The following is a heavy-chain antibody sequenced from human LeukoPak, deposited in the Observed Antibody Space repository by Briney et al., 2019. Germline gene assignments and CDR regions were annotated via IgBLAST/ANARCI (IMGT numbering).Heavy chain of an antibody. J-gene: IGHJ4*02. CDR1: GGTFSSYA. V-gene: IGHV1-69*04. CDR2: IIPILGIA. D-gene: IGHD1-26*01. Sequence: ASVKVSCKASGGTFSSYAISWVRQAPGQGLEWMGRIIPILGIANYAQKFQGRVTITADKSTSTAYMELSSLRSEDTAVYYCASPNGDSEVGATHRFDDWGQGTLVTVSS. CDR3: ASPNGDSEVGATHRFDD.